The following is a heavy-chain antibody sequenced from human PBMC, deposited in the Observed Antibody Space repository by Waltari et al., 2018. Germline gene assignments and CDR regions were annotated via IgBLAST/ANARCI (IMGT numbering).Heavy chain of an antibody. V-gene: IGHV3-30-3*01. Sequence: QVQLVESGGGVVQPGRSLRLSCAASGFTFSSYAMHWVRQAPGKGLEWVAVISYDGSNKHYADSVKGRCTSSRDKSQNTRYLRMNSRRAEDTAVYYCARDEGSSGYYYYYGMDVWGQGTTVTVSS. J-gene: IGHJ6*02. CDR1: GFTFSSYA. D-gene: IGHD6-13*01. CDR2: ISYDGSNK. CDR3: ARDEGSSGYYYYYGMDV.